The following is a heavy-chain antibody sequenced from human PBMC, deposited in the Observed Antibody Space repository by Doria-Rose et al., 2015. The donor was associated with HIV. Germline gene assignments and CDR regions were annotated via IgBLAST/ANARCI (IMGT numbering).Heavy chain of an antibody. J-gene: IGHJ6*02. V-gene: IGHV4-34*01. CDR1: GGSFSGYY. CDR2: INHSGST. Sequence: QVQLQESDAGLVKPSETLSLACAVFGGSFSGYYWSWIRQPPGKVLEWIGEINHSGSTNHKTSLKSRVTITLDTSKNLISLKLSSVTAADTAVYYCARGLLRGGWNDVDYYYGMDVWGQGTTVTVSS. D-gene: IGHD1-1*01. CDR3: ARGLLRGGWNDVDYYYGMDV.